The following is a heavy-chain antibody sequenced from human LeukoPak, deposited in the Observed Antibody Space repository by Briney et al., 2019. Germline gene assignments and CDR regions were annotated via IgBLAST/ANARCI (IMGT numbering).Heavy chain of an antibody. CDR3: ARGTHIDSSGYYAGHFDY. Sequence: ASVKVSCKASGYTFTTYYMHWVRQAPGQGLEWVGTINPSGGSTIYAQKFQGRVTLTRDTSTSTVYMDLSSLRSEDTAVYYCARGTHIDSSGYYAGHFDYWGQGTLVTVSS. J-gene: IGHJ4*02. V-gene: IGHV1-46*01. CDR2: INPSGGST. D-gene: IGHD3-22*01. CDR1: GYTFTTYY.